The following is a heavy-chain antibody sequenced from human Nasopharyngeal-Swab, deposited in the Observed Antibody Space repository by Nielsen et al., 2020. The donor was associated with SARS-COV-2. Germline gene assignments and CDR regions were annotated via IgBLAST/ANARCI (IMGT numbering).Heavy chain of an antibody. CDR3: AKSGDSYGSGSFYSWFDP. CDR1: GFTFDDYA. D-gene: IGHD3-10*01. V-gene: IGHV3-9*01. CDR2: ISWNSGSI. Sequence: SLKISCAASGFTFDDYAMHWVRQAPGKGLEWVSGISWNSGSIGYADSVKGRFTISRDNAKNSLYLQMNSLRAEDTALYYCAKSGDSYGSGSFYSWFDPWGQGTLVTVPS. J-gene: IGHJ5*02.